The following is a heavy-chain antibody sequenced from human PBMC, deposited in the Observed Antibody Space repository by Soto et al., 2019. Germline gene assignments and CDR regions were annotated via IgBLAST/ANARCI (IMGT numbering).Heavy chain of an antibody. V-gene: IGHV3-33*01. Sequence: QVQLVESGGGVVQPGRSLRLSCAASGFTFSSHGMHWVRQAPGKGLEWVAAIWYDGSKKCYAGSVKGRFTVSRDDSKNPLYQEMNSLRAEDTAVYYCARDPASSMDVWGQGTTVTVSS. J-gene: IGHJ6*01. CDR3: ARDPASSMDV. CDR1: GFTFSSHG. D-gene: IGHD6-25*01. CDR2: IWYDGSKK.